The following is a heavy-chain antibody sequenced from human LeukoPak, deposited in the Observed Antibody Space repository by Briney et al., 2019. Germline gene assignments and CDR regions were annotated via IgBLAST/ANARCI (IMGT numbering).Heavy chain of an antibody. CDR2: ISWNSGTI. CDR1: GFTFDDYA. CDR3: ARGLEKGYSFGINY. Sequence: GGSLRLSCAASGFTFDDYAMHWVRQAPGKGLEWVSGISWNSGTIGHADSVRGRFTISRDNAKNSLYLQMTSLRADDTGLYYCARGLEKGYSFGINYWGQGTLVTVSS. V-gene: IGHV3-9*01. D-gene: IGHD5-18*01. J-gene: IGHJ4*02.